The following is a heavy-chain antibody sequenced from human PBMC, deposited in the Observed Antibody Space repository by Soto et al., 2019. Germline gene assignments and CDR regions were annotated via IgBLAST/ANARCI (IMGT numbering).Heavy chain of an antibody. V-gene: IGHV3-64*01. J-gene: IGHJ4*02. Sequence: EVPLVESGGGLVQPGGSLRLSCAASGFTFSSYAMHWVRQAPGKGLEYVSVISSSGGITYYASSVKGRFTISRDNSKNTLYLQMGSLRAEDMAMYYCARTSQYYFDYWGQGTLVTVSS. CDR2: ISSSGGIT. CDR3: ARTSQYYFDY. CDR1: GFTFSSYA.